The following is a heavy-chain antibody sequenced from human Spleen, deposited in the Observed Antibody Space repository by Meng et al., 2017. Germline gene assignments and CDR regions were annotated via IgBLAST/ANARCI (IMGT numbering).Heavy chain of an antibody. J-gene: IGHJ4*02. D-gene: IGHD3-10*01. CDR3: ARGTPGRSYSDY. V-gene: IGHV1-3*01. Sequence: VQLVQSGAELKEAGAAVRISCKASGYIFSEFGLQWVRQAPGQRLEWMGWINGANGKTEYAQRFHGRITISRDTSANLAFMHLRSLRSEDTAVYYCARGTPGRSYSDYWGQGTLVTVSS. CDR2: INGANGKT. CDR1: GYIFSEFG.